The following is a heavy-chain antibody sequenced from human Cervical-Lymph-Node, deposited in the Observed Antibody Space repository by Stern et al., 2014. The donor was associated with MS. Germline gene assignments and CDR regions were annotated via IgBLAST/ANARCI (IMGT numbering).Heavy chain of an antibody. D-gene: IGHD6-13*01. V-gene: IGHV3-30*18. CDR1: GFTFSSYG. J-gene: IGHJ4*02. CDR2: ISYDGSNK. Sequence: VQLEESGGGVVQPGRSLRLSCAASGFTFSSYGMHWVRQAPGKGLEWVAVISYDGSNKYYADSVKGRFTISRDNSKNTLYLQMNSLRAEDTAVYYCAKGQGLTEYSSSWYFDYWGQGTLVTVSS. CDR3: AKGQGLTEYSSSWYFDY.